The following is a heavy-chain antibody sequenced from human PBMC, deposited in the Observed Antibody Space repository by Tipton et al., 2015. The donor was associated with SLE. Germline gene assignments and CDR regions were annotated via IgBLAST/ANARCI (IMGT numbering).Heavy chain of an antibody. CDR3: ARGDRTHDAFDI. J-gene: IGHJ3*02. CDR2: INPSGGST. CDR1: GYTFTSYY. Sequence: QLVQSGPGVKKPGASVKVSCKASGYTFTSYYMHWVRQAPGQGLEWMGIINPSGGSTSYAQKFQGRVTMTRATATSTVYMELSSLRSEDTAVYYCARGDRTHDAFDIWGQGTMVTVSS. V-gene: IGHV1-46*01.